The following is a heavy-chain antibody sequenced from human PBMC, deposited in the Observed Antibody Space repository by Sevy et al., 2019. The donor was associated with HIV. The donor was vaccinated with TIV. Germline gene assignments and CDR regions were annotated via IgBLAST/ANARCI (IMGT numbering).Heavy chain of an antibody. V-gene: IGHV4-59*01. D-gene: IGHD5-18*01. CDR2: IYSSGGS. J-gene: IGHJ4*02. CDR1: GGSISSNY. CDR3: ARSSGYSYGDFDY. Sequence: SETLSLTCTVSGGSISSNYWSWIRQPPGKGLEWIGYIYSSGGSYNPSLKSRVSISIDTSKNQFSLKLNSVTAADTAVYYCARSSGYSYGDFDYWGQGTLVTISS.